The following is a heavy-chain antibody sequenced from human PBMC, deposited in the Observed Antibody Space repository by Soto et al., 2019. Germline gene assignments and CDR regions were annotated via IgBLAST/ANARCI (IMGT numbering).Heavy chain of an antibody. Sequence: GGSLRLSCAASGFTFSNYWMHWVRQAPGKGLVWISVIYSGDSTYYADSVKGRFIISRDNTKNTVYLQMNSLRAEDTAVYFCAKLPQYETLTGYLNYFDYWGPGILVTVSS. CDR3: AKLPQYETLTGYLNYFDY. V-gene: IGHV3-66*01. CDR2: IYSGDST. J-gene: IGHJ4*02. D-gene: IGHD3-9*01. CDR1: GFTFSNYW.